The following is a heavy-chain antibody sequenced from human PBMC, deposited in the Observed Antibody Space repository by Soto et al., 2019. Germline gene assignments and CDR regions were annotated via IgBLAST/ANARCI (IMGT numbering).Heavy chain of an antibody. D-gene: IGHD3-16*02. CDR2: ISYDGSNK. CDR3: TTDGMITFGGVIVPNWFDP. CDR1: GFTFSSYG. Sequence: GGSLRLSCAASGFTFSSYGMHWVRQAPGKGLEWVAVISYDGSNKYYADSVKGRFTISRDNSKNTLYLQMNSLKTEDTAVYYCTTDGMITFGGVIVPNWFDPWGQGTLVTVSS. V-gene: IGHV3-30*03. J-gene: IGHJ5*02.